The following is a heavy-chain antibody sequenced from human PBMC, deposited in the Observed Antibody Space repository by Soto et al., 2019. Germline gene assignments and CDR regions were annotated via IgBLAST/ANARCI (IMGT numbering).Heavy chain of an antibody. V-gene: IGHV3-49*04. J-gene: IGHJ4*02. Sequence: GSLRLSCPASGFTFGDYAINWVRQVPGKGLGWLGFIRNDIYDETTEYAASVKGRIIISRDDSKSMAYLQMDSLKTEDTGVYYCTRGRDGYNPYYFLYWGKGALVTVS. D-gene: IGHD5-12*01. CDR2: IRNDIYDETT. CDR1: GFTFGDYA. CDR3: TRGRDGYNPYYFLY.